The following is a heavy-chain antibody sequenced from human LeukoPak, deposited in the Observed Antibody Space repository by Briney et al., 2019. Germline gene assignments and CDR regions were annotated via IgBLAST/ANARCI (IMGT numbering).Heavy chain of an antibody. J-gene: IGHJ4*02. CDR1: GFTFSTYG. D-gene: IGHD3-22*01. V-gene: IGHV3-30*02. CDR3: ANNYYDSKGSFDY. CDR2: IRFDESNK. Sequence: GGSLRLSCAASGFTFSTYGMHWVRQAPGKGLEWVAFIRFDESNKYYADSVKGRFTISRDNSKNTLYLQMNSLRAEDTAVYYCANNYYDSKGSFDYWGQGTLVTVSS.